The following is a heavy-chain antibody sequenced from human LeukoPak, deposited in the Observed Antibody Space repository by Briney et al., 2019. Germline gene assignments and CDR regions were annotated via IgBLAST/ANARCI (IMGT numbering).Heavy chain of an antibody. CDR2: TYQRSKWYN. J-gene: IGHJ4*02. V-gene: IGHV6-1*01. CDR3: ARSPSPYSSGWYFDY. Sequence: SQTLSLTCAISGDSVSINSAAWNWIKQSPSRGLEWLGRTYQRSKWYNDYAVSVKSRITINPDISKNQFSLQLNSVTPEDTAVYYCARSPSPYSSGWYFDYWGQGTLVTVSS. CDR1: GDSVSINSAA. D-gene: IGHD6-19*01.